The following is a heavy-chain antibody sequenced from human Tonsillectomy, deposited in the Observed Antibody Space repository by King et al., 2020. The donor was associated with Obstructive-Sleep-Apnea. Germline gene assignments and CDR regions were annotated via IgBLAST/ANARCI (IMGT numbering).Heavy chain of an antibody. CDR2: INHSGCT. J-gene: IGHJ5*02. CDR1: GGSFSDYY. V-gene: IGHV4-34*01. CDR3: ARGPGPTLFDP. Sequence: VQLQQWGAGLLKPSETLSLTCAVYGGSFSDYYWSWIRQPPGEGLEWVGEINHSGCTNSNPSLKSRVTISADTSKNQFSLKLTSVTAADTAVYYCARGPGPTLFDPWGQGTLVTVSS.